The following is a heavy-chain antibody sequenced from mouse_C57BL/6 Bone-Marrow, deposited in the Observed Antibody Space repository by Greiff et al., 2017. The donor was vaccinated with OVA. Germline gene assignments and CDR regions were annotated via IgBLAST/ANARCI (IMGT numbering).Heavy chain of an antibody. J-gene: IGHJ2*01. D-gene: IGHD2-3*01. CDR3: ARDPPFYE. V-gene: IGHV3-6*01. CDR1: GYSITSGYY. Sequence: EVQLMESGPGLVKPSQSLSLTCSVTGYSITSGYYWNWIRQFPGNKLEWMGYISYDGSNNYNPSLKNRISITRDTSKNQFFLKLNSVTTEDTATYYCARDPPFYEWGQGTTLTVSS. CDR2: ISYDGSN.